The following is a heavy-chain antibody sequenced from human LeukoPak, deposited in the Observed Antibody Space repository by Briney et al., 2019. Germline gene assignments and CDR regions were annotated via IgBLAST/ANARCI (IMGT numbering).Heavy chain of an antibody. CDR3: ARHPITRYSSSWYYFDY. V-gene: IGHV4-34*01. CDR1: GGSFSGYY. Sequence: SETLSLTCAVYGGSFSGYYWSWIRQPPGKGLEWIGEINHSGSTNYNPSLKSRVTISVDTSKNQFSLKLSSVTAADTAVYYCARHPITRYSSSWYYFDYWGQGTQVTVSS. D-gene: IGHD6-13*01. CDR2: INHSGST. J-gene: IGHJ4*02.